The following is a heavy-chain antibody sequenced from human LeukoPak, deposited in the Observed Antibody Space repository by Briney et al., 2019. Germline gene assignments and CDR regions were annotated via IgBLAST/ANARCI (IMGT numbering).Heavy chain of an antibody. J-gene: IGHJ4*02. CDR2: IRSKAYGGTT. CDR1: GFTFGDYA. D-gene: IGHD6-13*01. CDR3: AKAGQQLVRYNPSEFDY. V-gene: IGHV3-49*03. Sequence: GGSLRLSCTASGFTFGDYAMSWFRQAPGKGLEWVGFIRSKAYGGTTEYAASVKGRFTISRDDSKSIAYLQMNSLKTEDTAVYYCAKAGQQLVRYNPSEFDYWGQGTLVTVSS.